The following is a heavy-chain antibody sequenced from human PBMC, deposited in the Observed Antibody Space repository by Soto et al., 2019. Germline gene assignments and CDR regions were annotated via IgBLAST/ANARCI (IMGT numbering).Heavy chain of an antibody. Sequence: PSETLSLTCSFSGASVSSYYWSWVRQPPGKGLEWIGYIYYIGAYNYNPSLKSRVTISVDTSKNQFSLKLTSVTAADTAVYYCARTPETRDWLDPWGQGTLVTVSS. CDR2: IYYIGAY. V-gene: IGHV4-59*02. CDR3: ARTPETRDWLDP. J-gene: IGHJ5*02. D-gene: IGHD1-7*01. CDR1: GASVSSYY.